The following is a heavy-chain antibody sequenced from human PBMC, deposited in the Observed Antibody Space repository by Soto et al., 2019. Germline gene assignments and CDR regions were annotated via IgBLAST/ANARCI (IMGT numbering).Heavy chain of an antibody. CDR3: VSHNTYYGSGRTAWFDP. J-gene: IGHJ5*02. V-gene: IGHV4-30-2*01. CDR1: GGSISDGPYS. D-gene: IGHD3-10*01. Sequence: SETLSLTCAVSGGSISDGPYSWTWIRQPPGKGLEWIGHIYHSGVTFYNPSLKGRVTISVDRSMSQFSLRLNSVTAADTAVYYCVSHNTYYGSGRTAWFDPWGQGALVTSPQ. CDR2: IYHSGVT.